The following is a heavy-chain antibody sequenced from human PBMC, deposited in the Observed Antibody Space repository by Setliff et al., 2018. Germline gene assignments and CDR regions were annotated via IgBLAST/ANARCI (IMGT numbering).Heavy chain of an antibody. V-gene: IGHV1-3*01. CDR2: INAGNGNT. CDR3: ARDNSSSSGEVDY. CDR1: GYTFTSYA. Sequence: ASVKVSCKASGYTFTSYAMHWVRQAPGQRLEWMGWINAGNGNTKYSQKFQGRVTITRDTSTSTVYMELSSLRSEDTAVYYCARDNSSSSGEVDYWGQGTLVTVSS. J-gene: IGHJ4*02. D-gene: IGHD6-6*01.